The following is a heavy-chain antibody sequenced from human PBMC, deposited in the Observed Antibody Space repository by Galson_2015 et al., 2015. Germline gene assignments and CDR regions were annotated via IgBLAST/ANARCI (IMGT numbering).Heavy chain of an antibody. D-gene: IGHD5-18*01. Sequence: SLRLSCAASGFTFSSYGMHWVRQAPGKGLEWVAVISYDGSNKYYADSVKGRFTISRDNSKNTLYLQMNSLRAEDTAVYYCARGGYTAMAIMYYFDYWGQGTLVTVSS. CDR2: ISYDGSNK. V-gene: IGHV3-30*03. J-gene: IGHJ4*02. CDR1: GFTFSSYG. CDR3: ARGGYTAMAIMYYFDY.